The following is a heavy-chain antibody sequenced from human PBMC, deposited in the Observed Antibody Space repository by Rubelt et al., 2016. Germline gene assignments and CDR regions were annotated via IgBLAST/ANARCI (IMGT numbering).Heavy chain of an antibody. J-gene: IGHJ4*02. Sequence: MHWVRQAPGQRLEWMGWINAGNGNTKYSQKFQGRVTITRDTSASTAYMELGSLRSEDTAVYYCARDGTSCPFDYWGQGTLVTVSS. CDR3: ARDGTSCPFDY. D-gene: IGHD2-2*01. CDR2: INAGNGNT. V-gene: IGHV1-3*01.